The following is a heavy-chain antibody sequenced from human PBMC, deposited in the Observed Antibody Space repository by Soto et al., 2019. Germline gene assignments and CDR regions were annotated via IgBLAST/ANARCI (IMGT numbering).Heavy chain of an antibody. CDR3: ARDFKRAYCSGGSCCSHCYYGMDV. Sequence: PGGSLRLSCAASGFTFSSYDMHWVRQATGKGLEWVSAIGTAGDTYYPGSVTGRFTISRENAKNSLYRQMNSLRAGDTAVYYCARDFKRAYCSGGSCCSHCYYGMDVWGQGTSVTVSS. CDR1: GFTFSSYD. V-gene: IGHV3-13*01. J-gene: IGHJ6*02. CDR2: IGTAGDT. D-gene: IGHD2-15*01.